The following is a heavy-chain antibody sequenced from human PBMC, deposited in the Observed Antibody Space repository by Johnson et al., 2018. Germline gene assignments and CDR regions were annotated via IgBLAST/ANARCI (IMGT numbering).Heavy chain of an antibody. J-gene: IGHJ6*03. CDR3: AIHPVGKGVDYYYYYYMDV. Sequence: QVQLVESGGGLVKPGGSLRLSCAVSGFTFSDYYMSWIRQAPGKGLEWVSYISSSSSTIYYADSVKGRFTISRDNAKNSLYLQMNSLRAEDTAVYYCAIHPVGKGVDYYYYYYMDVWGQGTTVTVSS. V-gene: IGHV3-11*04. CDR2: ISSSSSTI. D-gene: IGHD3-10*01. CDR1: GFTFSDYY.